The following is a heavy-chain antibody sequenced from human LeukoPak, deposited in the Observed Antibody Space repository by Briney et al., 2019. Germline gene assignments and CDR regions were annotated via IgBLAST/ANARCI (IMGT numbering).Heavy chain of an antibody. V-gene: IGHV3-48*01. J-gene: IGHJ4*02. CDR2: ISSSSSTI. D-gene: IGHD3-3*01. CDR3: ARGSGLDY. CDR1: GFTFSSYS. Sequence: PGGSLRLSCAASGFTFSSYSMNWVRQAPGKGLEWVSYISSSSSTIYYADSVKGRFTISRDNAKNSLYLQMNGLRAEDTAVYYCARGSGLDYWGQGTLVTVSS.